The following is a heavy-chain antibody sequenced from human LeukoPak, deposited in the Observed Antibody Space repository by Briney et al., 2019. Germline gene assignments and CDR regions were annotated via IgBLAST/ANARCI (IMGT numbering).Heavy chain of an antibody. CDR3: ARGYSSILLDY. D-gene: IGHD4-11*01. J-gene: IGHJ4*02. CDR1: GFILTNYY. CDR2: INANSGGT. Sequence: GASVRVSCQASGFILTNYYIHWVRQAPGQGLEWMGWINANSGGTSFAQKFQGYVTLTRDTSMNTAYMELSRLKSDDTAVYFCARGYSSILLDYWGRGTLVTVSS. V-gene: IGHV1-2*04.